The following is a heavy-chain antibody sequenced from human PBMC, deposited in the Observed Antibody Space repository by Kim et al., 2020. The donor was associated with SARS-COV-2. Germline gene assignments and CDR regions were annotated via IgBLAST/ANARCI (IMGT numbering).Heavy chain of an antibody. J-gene: IGHJ4*02. Sequence: ADALKGRFTISRDNAKNSLYLQMNSLRAEDTALYYCAKEISYDSSGYPDYWGQGTLVTVSS. CDR3: AKEISYDSSGYPDY. V-gene: IGHV3-9*01. D-gene: IGHD3-22*01.